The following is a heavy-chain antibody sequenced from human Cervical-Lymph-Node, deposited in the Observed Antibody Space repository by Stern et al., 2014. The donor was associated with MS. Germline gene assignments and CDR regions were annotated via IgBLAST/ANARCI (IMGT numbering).Heavy chain of an antibody. CDR3: ARDRDHRLDV. V-gene: IGHV1-18*01. D-gene: IGHD3-16*02. CDR1: GYTFTSNG. Sequence: MQLVGSVAEVKKPGASVKVSCKASGYTFTSNGISWVRQAPGQVLEWMGWISVHSGNTNYAQSLQGRFTMTTDTSTRTAYMELRSLRSDDTAMYYCARDRDHRLDVWGQGTMVTVSS. CDR2: ISVHSGNT. J-gene: IGHJ3*01.